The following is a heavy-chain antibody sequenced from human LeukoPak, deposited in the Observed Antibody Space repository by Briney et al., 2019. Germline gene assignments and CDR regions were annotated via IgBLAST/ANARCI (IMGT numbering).Heavy chain of an antibody. J-gene: IGHJ3*02. Sequence: GGSLRLSCAASGFTFSSYEMHWVRQAPGKGLVWVSRINSDGSRTTYADSVKGRFTISRDNAKNTLYLQMNSLSTEDTAVYYCARPETQYSSGLDGFDIWGQGTMVTVSS. CDR1: GFTFSSYE. CDR2: INSDGSRT. CDR3: ARPETQYSSGLDGFDI. D-gene: IGHD6-19*01. V-gene: IGHV3-74*01.